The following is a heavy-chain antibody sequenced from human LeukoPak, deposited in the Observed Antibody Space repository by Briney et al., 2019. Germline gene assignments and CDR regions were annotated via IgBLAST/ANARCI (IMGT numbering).Heavy chain of an antibody. D-gene: IGHD1-26*01. CDR3: ATDGRGVVGATQDYYYGMDV. CDR1: GYTLTELS. V-gene: IGHV1-24*01. Sequence: GASVKVSCKVSGYTLTELSMHWVRQAPGKGLEWMGGFDPEDGETIYAQKFQGRVTMTEDTSTDTAYMELSSLRSEDTAVYYCATDGRGVVGATQDYYYGMDVWGQGTTVTVSS. J-gene: IGHJ6*02. CDR2: FDPEDGET.